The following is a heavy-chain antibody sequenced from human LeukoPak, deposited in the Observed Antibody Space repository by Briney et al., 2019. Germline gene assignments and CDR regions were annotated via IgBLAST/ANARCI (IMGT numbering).Heavy chain of an antibody. Sequence: SETLSLICTVSDDSIHNHIWNWIRQPAGKGLEWIGRVYTSGTTDYNPSLRSRVTMSFDTSKSQFSLKLTSVTAADTAVYYCARFHSFYHDTTATNSFDIWGQGTMVTVSS. CDR1: DDSIHNHI. D-gene: IGHD3-22*01. CDR2: VYTSGTT. V-gene: IGHV4-4*07. J-gene: IGHJ3*02. CDR3: ARFHSFYHDTTATNSFDI.